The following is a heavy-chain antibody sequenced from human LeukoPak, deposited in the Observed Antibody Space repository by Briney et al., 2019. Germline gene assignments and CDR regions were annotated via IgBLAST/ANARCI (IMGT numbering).Heavy chain of an antibody. V-gene: IGHV5-51*01. D-gene: IGHD1-26*01. CDR1: GYSFTSYW. J-gene: IGHJ4*02. Sequence: GESLKISCKGSGYSFTSYWIGWVRQMPGKGLEWMGIIYPGDSDTRYSPPFQGQVTISANKSITTAYLQWSSLKASDTAMYYCARREGAMSFDYWGQGTLVTVSS. CDR3: ARREGAMSFDY. CDR2: IYPGDSDT.